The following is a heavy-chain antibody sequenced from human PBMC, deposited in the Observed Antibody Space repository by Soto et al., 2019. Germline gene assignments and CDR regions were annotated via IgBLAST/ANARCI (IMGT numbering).Heavy chain of an antibody. J-gene: IGHJ4*02. CDR3: AKGRDCGGDCSSYFHY. V-gene: IGHV3-30*18. CDR2: ISYDGSNK. CDR1: GITFSSYG. Sequence: GGSLRLSCAASGITFSSYGMHWVRQAPGKGLEWVAVISYDGSNKYYADSVKGRFTISRDNSKNTLYLQMNSLRAEDTAVYYCAKGRDCGGDCSSYFHYWGQGTLVTVS. D-gene: IGHD2-21*02.